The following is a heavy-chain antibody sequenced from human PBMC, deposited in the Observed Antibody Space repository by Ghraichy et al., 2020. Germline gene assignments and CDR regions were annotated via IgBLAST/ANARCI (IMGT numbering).Heavy chain of an antibody. CDR1: GGSISSSSYY. D-gene: IGHD5-18*01. J-gene: IGHJ4*02. CDR2: IYYSGST. V-gene: IGHV4-39*01. Sequence: SETLSLTCTVSGGSISSSSYYWGWIRQPPGKGLEWIGSIYYSGSTYYNPSLKSRVTISVDTSKNQFSLKLSSVTAADTAVYYCARQGLGVDTAMAGDFDYWGQGTLVTVSS. CDR3: ARQGLGVDTAMAGDFDY.